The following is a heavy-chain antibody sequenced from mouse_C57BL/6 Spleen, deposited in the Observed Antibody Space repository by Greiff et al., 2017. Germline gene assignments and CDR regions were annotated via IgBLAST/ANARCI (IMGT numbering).Heavy chain of an antibody. J-gene: IGHJ1*03. CDR1: GFSLTSYG. V-gene: IGHV2-2*01. CDR3: ASPALYGRGYGWYFDV. CDR2: IWSGGST. D-gene: IGHD1-1*01. Sequence: QVQLKESGPGLVQPSQSLSITCKASGFSLTSYGVHWVRQSPGKGLEWLGVIWSGGSTDYNAAFISRLSISKDNSKSQVFFKMNSLRADDTAIYYCASPALYGRGYGWYFDVWGTGTTVTVSS.